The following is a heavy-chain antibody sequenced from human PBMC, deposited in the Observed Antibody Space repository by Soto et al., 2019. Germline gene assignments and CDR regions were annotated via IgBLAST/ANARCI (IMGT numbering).Heavy chain of an antibody. J-gene: IGHJ4*02. V-gene: IGHV4-4*02. CDR1: GYSISSTYW. Sequence: QVQLQESGPGLVKPSGTLSLTCDVSGYSISSTYWWSWVRQSPLEGLEWIGEIYTTTGRANYNPCLSSRGTISADSSKNLFSLDLRSVTAADTAVYYWARHVGVTGTRGFDYWGQGIPVSVSS. D-gene: IGHD1-1*01. CDR3: ARHVGVTGTRGFDY. CDR2: IYTTTGRA.